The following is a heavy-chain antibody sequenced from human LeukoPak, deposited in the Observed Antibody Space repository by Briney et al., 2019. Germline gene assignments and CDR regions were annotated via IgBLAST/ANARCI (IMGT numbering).Heavy chain of an antibody. Sequence: PGRSLRLSCAASGFTVSSNFMNWVRQAPGKGLEWVSIIYSGGSTYYADSVKGRFTISRDNSKNTLYLQMNSLRAEDTAVYYCASPGGSGGNAFDIWGQGTMVTVSS. V-gene: IGHV3-53*01. D-gene: IGHD1-26*01. CDR3: ASPGGSGGNAFDI. CDR2: IYSGGST. CDR1: GFTVSSNF. J-gene: IGHJ3*02.